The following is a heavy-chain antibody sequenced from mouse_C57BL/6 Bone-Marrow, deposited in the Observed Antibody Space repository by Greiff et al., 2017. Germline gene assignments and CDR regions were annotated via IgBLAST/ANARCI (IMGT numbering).Heavy chain of an antibody. D-gene: IGHD1-1*01. J-gene: IGHJ2*01. CDR1: GFNIKDYY. CDR2: IDPEDGDT. Sequence: VQLQQSGAELVRPGASVKLSCTASGFNIKDYYMHWVKQRPEQGLEWIGRIDPEDGDTEYAPKFQGKATMTADTSSNTAYLQLSSLTSEDTAVYYCTTDYYGSSYFDYWGQGTTRTVSS. CDR3: TTDYYGSSYFDY. V-gene: IGHV14-1*01.